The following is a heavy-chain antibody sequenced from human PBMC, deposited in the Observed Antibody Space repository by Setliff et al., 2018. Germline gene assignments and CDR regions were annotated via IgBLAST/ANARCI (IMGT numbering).Heavy chain of an antibody. J-gene: IGHJ6*03. CDR1: GGSISISSYS. CDR2: INHAGGV. D-gene: IGHD3-22*01. CDR3: AGARWSGGYYSGDKYYMDV. V-gene: IGHV4-39*07. Sequence: SETLSLTCTVSGGSISISSYSWGWIRQPPGKGLGWIGGINHAGGVNYNPSRKSRFTISLDQSMSQFSLKVTSVRAADTDIYYCAGARWSGGYYSGDKYYMDVWGKGTTVTVSS.